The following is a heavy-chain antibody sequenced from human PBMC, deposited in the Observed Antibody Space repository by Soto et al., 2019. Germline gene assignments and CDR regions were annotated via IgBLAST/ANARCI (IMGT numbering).Heavy chain of an antibody. J-gene: IGHJ4*02. CDR1: GGTFSSDS. CDR3: ARSGGLDRDFNY. V-gene: IGHV1-69*13. D-gene: IGHD2-15*01. CDR2: IIPMFDTP. Sequence: SVKVSCKAYGGTFSSDSFSWVRQAPGQGLECMGGIIPMFDTPIYAQKFQDRVTITADESTSTAYMQLSSLRSGDTAVYYCARSGGLDRDFNYWGQGSLVTVSS.